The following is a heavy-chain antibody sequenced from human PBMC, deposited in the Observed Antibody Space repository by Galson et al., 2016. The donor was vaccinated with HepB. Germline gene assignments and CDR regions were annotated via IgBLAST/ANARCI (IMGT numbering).Heavy chain of an antibody. CDR1: GFTFHNFD. Sequence: SLRLSCAASGFTFHNFDMNQVRQAPGKGLEWISVISGGAFSKNYADSVKGRFAVSRDDSKNTLYLEMNNLRAEDTAVYYCEKGRMVRSCFRYYFDLWGQGTQVTVSS. J-gene: IGHJ4*02. CDR2: ISGGAFSK. D-gene: IGHD3-10*01. CDR3: EKGRMVRSCFRYYFDL. V-gene: IGHV3-23*01.